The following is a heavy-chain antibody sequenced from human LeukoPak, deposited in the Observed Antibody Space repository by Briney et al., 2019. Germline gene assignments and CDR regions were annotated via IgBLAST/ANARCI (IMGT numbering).Heavy chain of an antibody. V-gene: IGHV4-61*02. CDR2: IYTSGST. Sequence: TSETLSLTCTVSGDSLNIGSYYWSWIRQPAGKGLEWIGRIYTSGSTNYNPSLKSRVTISVDTSKNQFSLKLSSVTAADTAVYYCASSTSYQYYFDYWGQGTLVTVSS. J-gene: IGHJ4*02. D-gene: IGHD2-2*01. CDR3: ASSTSYQYYFDY. CDR1: GDSLNIGSYY.